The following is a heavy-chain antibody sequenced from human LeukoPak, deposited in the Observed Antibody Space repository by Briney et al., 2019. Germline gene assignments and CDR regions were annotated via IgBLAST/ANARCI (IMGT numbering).Heavy chain of an antibody. J-gene: IGHJ4*02. CDR1: GFTFDDYA. CDR3: AKDNGRGGNFDY. D-gene: IGHD3-16*01. Sequence: GGSLRLSCAASGFTFDDYAMHWVRQAPGKGLEWVSGISWNSGSIGYADSVKGRFTISRDNAKNSLYLQMNSLRAEDTALYYCAKDNGRGGNFDYCGQGTLVTVSS. V-gene: IGHV3-9*01. CDR2: ISWNSGSI.